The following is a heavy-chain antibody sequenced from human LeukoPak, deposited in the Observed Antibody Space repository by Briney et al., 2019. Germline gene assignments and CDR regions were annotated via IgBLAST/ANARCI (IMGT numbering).Heavy chain of an antibody. V-gene: IGHV1-69*06. CDR2: IIPIFGTA. CDR3: AGGIQLWLYYFDY. CDR1: GYTFTSYY. J-gene: IGHJ4*02. Sequence: ASVKVSCKASGYTFTSYYMHWVRQAPGQGLEWMGGIIPIFGTANYAQKFQGRVTITADKSTSTAYMELSSLRSEDTAVYYCAGGIQLWLYYFDYWGQGTLVTVSS. D-gene: IGHD5-18*01.